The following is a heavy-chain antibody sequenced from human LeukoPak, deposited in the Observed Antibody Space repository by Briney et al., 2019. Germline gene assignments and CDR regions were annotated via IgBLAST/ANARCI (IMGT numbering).Heavy chain of an antibody. D-gene: IGHD2-2*01. J-gene: IGHJ4*02. CDR3: ARRYCSSTSCYEYFDY. CDR1: GYSFTSYW. Sequence: GESLKISCKGSGYSFTSYWIGWVRQMPGKGLEWMGIIYPGDSDTRYSPSFQGQVTISADKSISTAYLQWSSLKASDTAMYYCARRYCSSTSCYEYFDYWGQGTLVTVSS. V-gene: IGHV5-51*01. CDR2: IYPGDSDT.